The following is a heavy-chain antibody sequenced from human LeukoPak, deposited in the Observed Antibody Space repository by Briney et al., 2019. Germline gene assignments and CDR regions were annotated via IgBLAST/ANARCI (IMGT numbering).Heavy chain of an antibody. CDR3: ARVREWGQDY. J-gene: IGHJ4*02. CDR2: INPNSGGT. Sequence: AAVKLSCKASGYTFTDYYILWVRQAPGQGLEWMGWINPNSGGTNYAQKFQGSVAMTRDTSISTAYMELSRLISDDTAVYYCARVREWGQDYWGQGTLVTVSS. V-gene: IGHV1-2*02. CDR1: GYTFTDYY. D-gene: IGHD3-3*01.